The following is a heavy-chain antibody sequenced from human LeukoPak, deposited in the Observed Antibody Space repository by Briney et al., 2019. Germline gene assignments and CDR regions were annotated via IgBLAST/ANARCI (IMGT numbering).Heavy chain of an antibody. J-gene: IGHJ3*02. D-gene: IGHD2-15*01. CDR1: GYTFTGYY. CDR2: INPNSGGT. V-gene: IGHV1-2*06. Sequence: ASVKVSCKASGYTFTGYYMHWVRQAPGQGLEWMGRINPNSGGTNYAQKFQGRVTMTRDTSISTAYMELSRLRSDDTAVYYCARDPYCSGGSCYSRGHDAFDIWGQGTMVTVSS. CDR3: ARDPYCSGGSCYSRGHDAFDI.